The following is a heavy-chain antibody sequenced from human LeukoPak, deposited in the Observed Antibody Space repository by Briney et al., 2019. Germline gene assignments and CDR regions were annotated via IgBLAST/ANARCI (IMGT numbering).Heavy chain of an antibody. V-gene: IGHV4-39*01. Sequence: SETLSLTCTVSGGSISSSSYYWGWIRQPPGKGLEWIGSLHHSGSTYYNPSLKSRVAISVDTSKNQFSLKLTSVTAADTAVYYCARHRPPAAAGTVNWFDPWGQGTLVTVSS. J-gene: IGHJ5*02. D-gene: IGHD6-13*01. CDR3: ARHRPPAAAGTVNWFDP. CDR2: LHHSGST. CDR1: GGSISSSSYY.